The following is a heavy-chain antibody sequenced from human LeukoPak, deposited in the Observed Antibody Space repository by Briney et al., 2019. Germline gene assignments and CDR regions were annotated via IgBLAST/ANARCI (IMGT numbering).Heavy chain of an antibody. V-gene: IGHV3-23*01. CDR1: GFLFSSYA. CDR2: ITASGGGT. CDR3: APRGGSSFDY. J-gene: IGHJ4*02. Sequence: GGSLRLSCAASGFLFSSYAMSWVRQAPGKGLEWVSTITASGGGTYYADSVKGRFTISRDTSKNTLYLQMNSLRAEDTAVYYCAPRGGSSFDYWGQGTLVTVSS. D-gene: IGHD6-13*01.